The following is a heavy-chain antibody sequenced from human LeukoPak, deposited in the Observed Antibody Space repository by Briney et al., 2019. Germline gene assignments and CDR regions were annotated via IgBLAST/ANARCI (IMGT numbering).Heavy chain of an antibody. Sequence: ASVKVSCKASGYTFTAYYMHWVRQAPGQGLEWMGWINPNSRGTNYAQKLQGWVTMTRDTSISTAYMELSRPRSDDTAVYYCAREGPPFDYWGQGALVTVSS. V-gene: IGHV1-2*04. J-gene: IGHJ4*02. CDR1: GYTFTAYY. CDR2: INPNSRGT. CDR3: AREGPPFDY.